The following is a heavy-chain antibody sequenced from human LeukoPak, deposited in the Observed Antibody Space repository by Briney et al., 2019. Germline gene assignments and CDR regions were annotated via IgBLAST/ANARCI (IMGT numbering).Heavy chain of an antibody. CDR1: GYSFTSYW. J-gene: IGHJ3*02. D-gene: IGHD3-22*01. V-gene: IGHV5-51*01. Sequence: GESLKISCKGSGYSFTSYWIGWVRQMPGKGLEWMGIIYPGDSDTRYSPSFQGQVTISADKSISTAYLQWSSLKASDTAMHYCATGEDYYDSSGYHHDAFDIWGQGTMVTVSS. CDR2: IYPGDSDT. CDR3: ATGEDYYDSSGYHHDAFDI.